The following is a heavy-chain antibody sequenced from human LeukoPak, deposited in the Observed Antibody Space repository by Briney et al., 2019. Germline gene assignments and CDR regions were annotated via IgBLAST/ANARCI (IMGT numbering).Heavy chain of an antibody. CDR3: AKVHCSGGSCYSEGNWFDP. J-gene: IGHJ5*02. CDR2: IRYDGSNK. Sequence: GGSLRLSCAASGFTFSSYGMHWVRQAPGKGLEWVAFIRYDGSNKYYADSVKGRFTISRDNSKNTLYLQMNSLRAEDTAVYYCAKVHCSGGSCYSEGNWFDPWGQGTLVTVSS. D-gene: IGHD2-15*01. CDR1: GFTFSSYG. V-gene: IGHV3-30*02.